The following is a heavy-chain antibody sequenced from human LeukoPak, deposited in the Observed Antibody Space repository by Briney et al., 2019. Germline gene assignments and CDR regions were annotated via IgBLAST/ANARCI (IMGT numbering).Heavy chain of an antibody. CDR1: GFTFNGYW. CDR2: IKQDGSEK. J-gene: IGHJ3*02. CDR3: AKAYDSSGRWAFDI. Sequence: GGSLRLSCAASGFTFNGYWMSWVRQAPGKGLEWVANIKQDGSEKYYVDSVRGRVTISRDNSKNTLYLQMNSLRAEDTAVYYCAKAYDSSGRWAFDIWGQGTMVTVSS. V-gene: IGHV3-7*03. D-gene: IGHD3-22*01.